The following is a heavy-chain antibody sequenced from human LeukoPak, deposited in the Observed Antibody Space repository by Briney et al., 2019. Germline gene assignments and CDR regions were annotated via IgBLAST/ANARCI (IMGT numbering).Heavy chain of an antibody. CDR2: ISGSGGST. J-gene: IGHJ4*02. Sequence: GGSLRLSCAASGFTFSSYGMSWVRQAPGKGLEWVSAISGSGGSTYYADPVKGRFTNSRYNSKHTLYLQMNSLRAEATAVYYCAKGSGSYLSPLYYFDYWGQGTLVTVSS. D-gene: IGHD1-26*01. V-gene: IGHV3-23*01. CDR3: AKGSGSYLSPLYYFDY. CDR1: GFTFSSYG.